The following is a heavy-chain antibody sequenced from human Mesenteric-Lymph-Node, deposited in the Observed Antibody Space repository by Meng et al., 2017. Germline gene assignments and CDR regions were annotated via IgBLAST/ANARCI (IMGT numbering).Heavy chain of an antibody. V-gene: IGHV4-30-4*01. D-gene: IGHD6-19*01. CDR3: ARVGQWLPIDY. CDR2: IYYSGST. Sequence: VQLQESGPGLVKPSQTLSLTCTVSGGSISSGDYYWSWIRQPPGKGLEWIGCIYYSGSTYYNPSLKGRVTISVDTSKNQFSLNLSSVTAADTAVYYCARVGQWLPIDYWGQGTLVTVSS. J-gene: IGHJ4*02. CDR1: GGSISSGDYY.